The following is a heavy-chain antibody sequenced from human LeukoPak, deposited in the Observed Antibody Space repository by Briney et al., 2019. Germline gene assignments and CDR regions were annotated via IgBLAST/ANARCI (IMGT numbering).Heavy chain of an antibody. CDR3: ASATTWIQLGDEVPPDY. V-gene: IGHV1-69*04. CDR2: IIPILGIA. D-gene: IGHD5-18*01. J-gene: IGHJ4*02. CDR1: GGTFSSYA. Sequence: GASVKVSCKASGGTFSSYAISWVRQAPGQGLEWMGRIIPILGIANYAQKFQGRVTITADKSTSTAYMELSSLRSEDTAVYYCASATTWIQLGDEVPPDYWDQGTLVTVSS.